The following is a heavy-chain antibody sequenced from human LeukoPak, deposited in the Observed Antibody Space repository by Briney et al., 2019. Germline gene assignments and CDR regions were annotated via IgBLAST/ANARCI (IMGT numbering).Heavy chain of an antibody. D-gene: IGHD6-13*01. J-gene: IGHJ6*04. V-gene: IGHV4-30-4*01. CDR1: GGSISSGDYY. CDR3: ARDSSSWYSYGMDV. CDR2: IYYSGST. Sequence: SQTLSLTCTVSGGSISSGDYYWSWIRQPPGKDLEWIGYIYYSGSTYYNPSLKSRVTISVDTSKNQFSLKLSSVTAADTAVYYCARDSSSWYSYGMDVWGKGTTVTVSP.